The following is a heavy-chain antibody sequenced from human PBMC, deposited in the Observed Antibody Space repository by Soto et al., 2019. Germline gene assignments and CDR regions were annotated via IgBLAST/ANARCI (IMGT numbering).Heavy chain of an antibody. Sequence: QVQLVESGGGVVQPGRSLRLSCAASGFTFSSYGMHWVRQAPGKGLEWVAVISYDGSNKYYADSVKGRFTISRDNSKNALYLQMNSLRAEATAVYYCAKEYYGSGAPDSYYFDYWGQGTLVTVSS. CDR2: ISYDGSNK. D-gene: IGHD3-10*01. CDR3: AKEYYGSGAPDSYYFDY. J-gene: IGHJ4*02. CDR1: GFTFSSYG. V-gene: IGHV3-30*18.